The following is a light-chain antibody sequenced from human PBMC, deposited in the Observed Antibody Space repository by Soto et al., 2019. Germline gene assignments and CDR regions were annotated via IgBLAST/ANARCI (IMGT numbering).Light chain of an antibody. CDR1: QSISSY. CDR2: AAY. CDR3: QQSYSTPVT. Sequence: DIQMTQSPSSLSASVGDRVTITCRASQSISSYLNWYQQKPGKAHKLLIYAAYSLQSGVQSRFSGSASGTDFTLTIRSLQPEDFATYYCQQSYSTPVTFGQGTKVDIK. V-gene: IGKV1-39*01. J-gene: IGKJ1*01.